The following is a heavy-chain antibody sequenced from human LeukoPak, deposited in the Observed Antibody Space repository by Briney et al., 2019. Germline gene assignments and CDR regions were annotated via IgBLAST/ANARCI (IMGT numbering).Heavy chain of an antibody. D-gene: IGHD6-19*01. CDR1: GGSFIGYY. J-gene: IGHJ4*02. CDR3: ARDHLYSSGWFDY. V-gene: IGHV4-34*01. CDR2: INRSGST. Sequence: SETLSLTCAVYGGSFIGYYWSWIRQPPGKGLEWIGEINRSGSTNYNPSLKSRVTISVDTSKNQFSLKLSSVTAADTAIYYCARDHLYSSGWFDYWGQGTLVTVSS.